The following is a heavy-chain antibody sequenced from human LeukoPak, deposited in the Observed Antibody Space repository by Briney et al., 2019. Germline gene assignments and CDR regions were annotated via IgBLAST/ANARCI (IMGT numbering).Heavy chain of an antibody. CDR2: ISGSGGST. CDR1: GFTLCSYA. V-gene: IGHV3-23*01. Sequence: VGSLSLSCAASGFTLCSYAMSWGRQAPGKGLEGVSGISGSGGSTYYADSVKGRFTISRDNSKNTLYLQMNSLRAEDTAVYYCAKEVPAGYYYDSSGYYFDYWGQGTLVTVSS. D-gene: IGHD3-22*01. CDR3: AKEVPAGYYYDSSGYYFDY. J-gene: IGHJ4*02.